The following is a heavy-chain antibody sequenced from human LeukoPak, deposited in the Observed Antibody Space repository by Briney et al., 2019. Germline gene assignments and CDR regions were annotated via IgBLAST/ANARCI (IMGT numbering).Heavy chain of an antibody. CDR2: IIPIFGTA. J-gene: IGHJ4*02. D-gene: IGHD3-3*01. V-gene: IGHV1-69*05. CDR3: ARGGHITIFGVVTRGEFDY. CDR1: GGTFSSYA. Sequence: SVKVSCKAAGGTFSSYAISWVRQAPGQGLEWMGGIIPIFGTANYAQKFQGRVTITTDESTSTAYMELSSLRSEDTAVYYCARGGHITIFGVVTRGEFDYWGQGTLVTVSS.